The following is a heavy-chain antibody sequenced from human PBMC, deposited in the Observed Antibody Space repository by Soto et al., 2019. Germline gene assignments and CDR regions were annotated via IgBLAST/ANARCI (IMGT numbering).Heavy chain of an antibody. CDR2: MNPNSGNT. V-gene: IGHV1-8*01. Sequence: SVKVSCKASGYTFTSYDINWVRQATGQGLEWMGWMNPNSGNTGYAQKLQGRVTMTRNTSISTAYMELSSLRSEDTAVYYCARGRRRGYCSGGSCLGNYGMDVWGQGTTVTVSS. J-gene: IGHJ6*02. CDR3: ARGRRRGYCSGGSCLGNYGMDV. CDR1: GYTFTSYD. D-gene: IGHD2-15*01.